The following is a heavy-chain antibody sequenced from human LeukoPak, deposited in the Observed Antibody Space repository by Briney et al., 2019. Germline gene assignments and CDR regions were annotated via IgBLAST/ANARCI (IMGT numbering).Heavy chain of an antibody. D-gene: IGHD6-6*01. CDR2: ISSDGGNT. J-gene: IGHJ4*02. CDR1: GFSFSSYV. CDR3: ARFVGSSGCYFDY. Sequence: GGSLRLSCAASGFSFSSYVMHWVRQAPGKGLEYVSAISSDGGNTYYANSVKGGFTISRDNSKNTLYLQMGSLRPEDMGVYYCARFVGSSGCYFDYWGQGTLVTVSS. V-gene: IGHV3-64*01.